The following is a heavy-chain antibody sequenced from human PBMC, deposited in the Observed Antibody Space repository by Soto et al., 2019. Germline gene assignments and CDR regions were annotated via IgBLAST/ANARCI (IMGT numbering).Heavy chain of an antibody. CDR1: GGSISSGGYY. D-gene: IGHD3-22*01. V-gene: IGHV4-31*03. J-gene: IGHJ6*02. Sequence: SETLSLTCTVSGGSISSGGYYWSWIRQHPGKGLEWIGYIYYSGSTYYNPSLKSRVTISVDTSKNQFSLKLSSVTAADTAVYYCARASYYYDSSGYYRQNYYYGMDVWGQGTTVTVSS. CDR2: IYYSGST. CDR3: ARASYYYDSSGYYRQNYYYGMDV.